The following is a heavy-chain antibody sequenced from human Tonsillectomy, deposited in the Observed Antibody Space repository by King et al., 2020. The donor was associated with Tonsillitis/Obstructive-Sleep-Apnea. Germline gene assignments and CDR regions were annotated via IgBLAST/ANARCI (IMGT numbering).Heavy chain of an antibody. CDR3: AHRRDHKRAFDY. CDR2: IYWDDAK. CDR1: GFSLSTSGVG. J-gene: IGHJ4*02. D-gene: IGHD1-14*01. V-gene: IGHV2-5*02. Sequence: TLKESGPTLVKPTQTLTLTCTFSGFSLSTSGVGVGCIRQPPGKALEWLALIYWDDAKRYSPSLKNRLTITKDTSKNQEILTMTNMDPVDTAAYYCAHRRDHKRAFDYWGQGTLVTVSS.